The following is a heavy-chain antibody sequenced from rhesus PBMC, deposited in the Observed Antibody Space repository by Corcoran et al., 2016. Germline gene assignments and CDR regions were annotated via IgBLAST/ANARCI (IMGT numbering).Heavy chain of an antibody. J-gene: IGHJ6*01. CDR1: GYSISSGYY. V-gene: IGHV4-122*02. CDR2: ITYRGST. D-gene: IGHD5-24*01. Sequence: QVQLQESGPGLVKPSETLSLTCAVSGYSISSGYYWSWIRPPPGKGLEWIGYITYRGSTSYNPSLKSRVTISRDTSKNQFSLKLSSVTAADTAVYYCAREHTGYSILDSWGQGVVVTVSS. CDR3: AREHTGYSILDS.